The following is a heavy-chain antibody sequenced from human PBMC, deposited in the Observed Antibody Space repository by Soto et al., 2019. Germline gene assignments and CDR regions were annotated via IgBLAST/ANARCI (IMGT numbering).Heavy chain of an antibody. CDR1: GLSVRNNY. CDR3: VRPLPSGRNYGMDV. CDR2: IYNDGTT. Sequence: GGSLRLSCTASGLSVRNNYMGWVRQAPGMGLEWVSVIYNDGTTYYADSVKGRFTISRDTSKNTLSLQMDSLRAEDTAVYYCVRPLPSGRNYGMDVWGQGTTVTVSS. V-gene: IGHV3-53*01. D-gene: IGHD3-10*01. J-gene: IGHJ6*02.